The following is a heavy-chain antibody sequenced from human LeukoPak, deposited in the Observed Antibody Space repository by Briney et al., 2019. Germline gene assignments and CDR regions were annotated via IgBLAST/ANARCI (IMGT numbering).Heavy chain of an antibody. J-gene: IGHJ3*02. CDR1: GYTFTSYD. CDR3: ARGVLLWFGEFYAFDI. Sequence: ASVKVSCKASGYTFTSYDINWVRQATGQGLEWMGWMNPNSGNTGYAQKFQGRVTMTRNTSISTAYMELSSLRSEDTAVYYCARGVLLWFGEFYAFDIWGQGTMVTVSS. D-gene: IGHD3-10*01. V-gene: IGHV1-8*01. CDR2: MNPNSGNT.